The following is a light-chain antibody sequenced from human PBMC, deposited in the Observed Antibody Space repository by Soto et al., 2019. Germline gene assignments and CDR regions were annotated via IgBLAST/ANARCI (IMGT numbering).Light chain of an antibody. Sequence: DVEMTQSPLSLPVSLGQPASISCRSSQSLVHSDGNTYLNWFQXRQGQAPRLXIYAASTRVTGIPDRFSGSGSGTDLTLTISRLEPEDFEVYFCQQYGSSPLTFGGGTKVDIK. J-gene: IGKJ4*01. CDR1: QSLVHSDGNTY. CDR3: QQYGSSPLT. CDR2: AAS. V-gene: IGKV2-30*02.